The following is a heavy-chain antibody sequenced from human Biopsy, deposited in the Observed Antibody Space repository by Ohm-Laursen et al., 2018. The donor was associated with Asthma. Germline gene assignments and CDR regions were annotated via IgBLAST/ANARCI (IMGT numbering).Heavy chain of an antibody. J-gene: IGHJ6*02. CDR2: IYYSGTT. D-gene: IGHD6-13*01. CDR3: VRGSSSWHHGPLHYYYGLDV. V-gene: IGHV4-39*01. Sequence: SDTLSLTCNLSSGSGGYMRSGNYYWGWIRQPPGKGLEWIGSIYYSGTTYYNPSLESRVTVSADTSKNQFSLKLTSVTAADTAVYYCVRGSSSWHHGPLHYYYGLDVWGQGTTATVSS. CDR1: SGSGGYMRSGNYY.